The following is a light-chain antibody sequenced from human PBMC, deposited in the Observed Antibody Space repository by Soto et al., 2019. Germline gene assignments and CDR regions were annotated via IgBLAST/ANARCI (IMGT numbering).Light chain of an antibody. Sequence: QSALTQPRSVSGSPGQSVTISCIGTGSNVGAYNYVSWYQQHPGKAPKLMIYDVSNRPSGVPDRFSGSKSANTASLTISGLQPEDEADYYCCSYAGTYIHYVFGSGTKLTVL. V-gene: IGLV2-11*01. CDR3: CSYAGTYIHYV. CDR1: GSNVGAYNY. J-gene: IGLJ1*01. CDR2: DVS.